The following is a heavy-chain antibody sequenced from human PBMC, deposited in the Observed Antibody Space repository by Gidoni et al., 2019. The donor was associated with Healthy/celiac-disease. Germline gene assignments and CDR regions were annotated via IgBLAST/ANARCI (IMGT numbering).Heavy chain of an antibody. D-gene: IGHD1-26*01. V-gene: IGHV3-21*01. J-gene: IGHJ4*02. CDR2: ISSSSSYI. CDR3: ARDGLGAGGY. Sequence: EVQLVESGGGLVKPGGSLRPPCAASGFTFSSYSMNWVRQAPGKGLEWVSSISSSSSYIYYADSVKGRFTISRDNAKNSLYLQMNSLRAEDTAVYYCARDGLGAGGYWGQGTLVTVSS. CDR1: GFTFSSYS.